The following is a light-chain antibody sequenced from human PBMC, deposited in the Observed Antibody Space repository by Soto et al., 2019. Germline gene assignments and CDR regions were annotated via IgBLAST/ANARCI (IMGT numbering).Light chain of an antibody. V-gene: IGKV1-5*01. Sequence: DNRISQSPSTVSASVGDRVTITCRASQSINTWLAWFQQQPGKAPKLLIYDASSLESGVPSRFSGSGSGAEFTLTISSLQPDDFATYYCQQYNSYPWTFGQGTKVDI. J-gene: IGKJ1*01. CDR1: QSINTW. CDR2: DAS. CDR3: QQYNSYPWT.